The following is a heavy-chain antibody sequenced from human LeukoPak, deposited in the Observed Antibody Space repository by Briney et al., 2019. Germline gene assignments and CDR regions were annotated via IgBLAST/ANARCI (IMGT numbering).Heavy chain of an antibody. D-gene: IGHD6-19*01. CDR3: AKGGQSSVAGTVGFDY. CDR1: GFTFSSYG. V-gene: IGHV3-30*02. CDR2: IRYDGSNK. J-gene: IGHJ4*02. Sequence: PGGSLRLSCAASGFTFSSYGMHWVRQAPGKGLEWVAFIRYDGSNKYYADSVKGRFTISRDNSKNTLYLQMNSLRAEDTAVYYCAKGGQSSVAGTVGFDYWGQGTLVTVSS.